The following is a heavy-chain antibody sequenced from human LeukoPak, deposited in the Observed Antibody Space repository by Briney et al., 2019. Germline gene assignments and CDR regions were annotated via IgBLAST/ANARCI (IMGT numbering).Heavy chain of an antibody. CDR2: IRYDGSNK. CDR3: AKDSAAAVSVALAY. CDR1: GFTFSSYS. Sequence: GGSLRLSCAASGFTFSSYSMNWVRQAPGKGLEWVAFIRYDGSNKYYADSVKGRFTISRDNSKNTLYLQMNSLRAEDTAVYYCAKDSAAAVSVALAYWGQGTLVTVSS. V-gene: IGHV3-30*02. D-gene: IGHD6-13*01. J-gene: IGHJ4*02.